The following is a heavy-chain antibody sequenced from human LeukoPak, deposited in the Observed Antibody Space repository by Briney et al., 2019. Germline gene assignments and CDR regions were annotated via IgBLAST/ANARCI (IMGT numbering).Heavy chain of an antibody. Sequence: GGSLRLSCEVSGFIFSNYGMHWVRQAPGKGLEWVALICYDGRTKFHADSVRGRFTISRDNSANTLYLQMSSLRVEDTAVYYCAREWGRIAVAGGPGYWGQGALVTVSS. CDR2: ICYDGRTK. CDR1: GFIFSNYG. J-gene: IGHJ4*02. D-gene: IGHD6-19*01. V-gene: IGHV3-33*01. CDR3: AREWGRIAVAGGPGY.